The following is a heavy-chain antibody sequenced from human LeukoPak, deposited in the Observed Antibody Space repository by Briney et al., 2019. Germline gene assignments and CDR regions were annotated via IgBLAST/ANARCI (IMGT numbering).Heavy chain of an antibody. CDR1: GGSISNSNYY. D-gene: IGHD1-26*01. CDR3: ARATVGPSGFIAGWFDP. J-gene: IGHJ5*02. Sequence: KTSETLSLTCTVSGGSISNSNYYWSWIRQPPGKGLEWIGSIYHSGSTYYNPSLKSRVTISVDTSKSQFSLKLSSVTAADTAVYYCARATVGPSGFIAGWFDPWGQGTLVTVSS. V-gene: IGHV4-39*07. CDR2: IYHSGST.